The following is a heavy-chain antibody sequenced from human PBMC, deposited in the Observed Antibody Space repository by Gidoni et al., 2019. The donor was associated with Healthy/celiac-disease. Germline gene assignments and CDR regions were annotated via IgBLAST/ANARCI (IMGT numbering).Heavy chain of an antibody. D-gene: IGHD5-18*01. Sequence: EVQLVESGGGLVQPGGSLRLSCAASGFTVSSNYMSWVRQAPGKGLEWVSVIYSGGSTYYADSVKGRFTISRHNSKNTLYLQMNSLRAEDTAVYYCAARGYSYGYAPDFDYWGQGTLVTVLL. CDR2: IYSGGST. V-gene: IGHV3-53*04. J-gene: IGHJ4*02. CDR1: GFTVSSNY. CDR3: AARGYSYGYAPDFDY.